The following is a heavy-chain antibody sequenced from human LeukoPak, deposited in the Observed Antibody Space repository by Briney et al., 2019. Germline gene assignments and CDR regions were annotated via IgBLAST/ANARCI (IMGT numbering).Heavy chain of an antibody. Sequence: PSETLSLTCTVSGGSDSSGLYYWTWIRQPAGKGLEWVGRVSASGTTDYNPSLKSRVIISVDTSKNQFSLRLSSVTAADTAVYYCARLQYFDMDVWGKGTTVTVSS. CDR2: VSASGTT. CDR1: GGSDSSGLYY. D-gene: IGHD4-11*01. CDR3: ARLQYFDMDV. V-gene: IGHV4-61*02. J-gene: IGHJ6*03.